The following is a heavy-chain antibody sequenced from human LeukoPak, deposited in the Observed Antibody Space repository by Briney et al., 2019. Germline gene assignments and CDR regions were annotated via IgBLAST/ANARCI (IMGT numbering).Heavy chain of an antibody. CDR3: AKGLQRTDY. V-gene: IGHV3-23*01. CDR1: GFTFTNYA. Sequence: GGSRRLSCAASGFTFTNYAMTWVRQTPGKGLEWVSAVSGNGGYTYYADSVKGRFTISRDNSKNTLYLQMNSLRAEDTAVYYCAKGLQRTDYWGQGTLVTVSS. J-gene: IGHJ4*02. D-gene: IGHD6-25*01. CDR2: VSGNGGYT.